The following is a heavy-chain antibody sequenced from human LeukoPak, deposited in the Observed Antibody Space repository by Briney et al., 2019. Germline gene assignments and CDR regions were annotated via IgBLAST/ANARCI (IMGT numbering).Heavy chain of an antibody. CDR3: ARDLGYGALDP. Sequence: GESLRLSCGASGFTFSSYWMNWVRQAPGKGLEWVALINPDGSQTNYVDSVKGRLTISRDNAENSLYLQMNSLRAEDTAVYYCARDLGYGALDPWGQGTLVTVSS. V-gene: IGHV3-7*01. J-gene: IGHJ5*02. CDR1: GFTFSSYW. CDR2: INPDGSQT. D-gene: IGHD4-17*01.